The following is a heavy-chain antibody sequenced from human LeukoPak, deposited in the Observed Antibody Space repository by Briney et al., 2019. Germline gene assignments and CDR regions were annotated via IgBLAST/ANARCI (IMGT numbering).Heavy chain of an antibody. V-gene: IGHV3-30-3*01. CDR3: ASRVAATLYGMDV. J-gene: IGHJ6*02. CDR1: GFTFSSYA. CDR2: ISYDGSNK. Sequence: GGSLRLSCAASGFTFSSYAMHWARQAPGKGLEWVAVISYDGSNKYYADSVKGRFTISRDNSKSTLYLQMNSLRAEDTAVYYCASRVAATLYGMDVWGQGTTVTVSS. D-gene: IGHD2-15*01.